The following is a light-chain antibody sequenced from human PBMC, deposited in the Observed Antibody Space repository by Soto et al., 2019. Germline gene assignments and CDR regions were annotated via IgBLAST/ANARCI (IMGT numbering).Light chain of an antibody. V-gene: IGLV2-14*01. CDR1: SSDIGGHKF. J-gene: IGLJ2*01. CDR3: SSYTTSSDVV. Sequence: QSALTQPAAVSGSPGQSITISCTGTSSDIGGHKFVSWYQHHPGKAPKLLIYAVSYRASGVSNRFTGSKSANTASLTISGLQAEDEADYSCSSYTTSSDVVFGGGTKLTGL. CDR2: AVS.